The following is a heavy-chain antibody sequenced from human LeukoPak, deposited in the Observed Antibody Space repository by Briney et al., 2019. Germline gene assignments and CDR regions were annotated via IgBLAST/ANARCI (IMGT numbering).Heavy chain of an antibody. J-gene: IGHJ3*02. V-gene: IGHV3-73*01. CDR1: GFTFSGSA. CDR2: IRSKANSYST. Sequence: PGGSLRLSPALSGFTFSGSAMHCVRQASGKGLEWVGRIRSKANSYSTAYAASVKGRFTISRDDSKNTAYLQMNSLKTEDTAVYYCTRGLFDIWGQGTMVTVSS. CDR3: TRGLFDI.